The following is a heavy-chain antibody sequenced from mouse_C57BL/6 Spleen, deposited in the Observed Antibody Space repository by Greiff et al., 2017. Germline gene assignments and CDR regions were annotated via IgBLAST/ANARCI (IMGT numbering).Heavy chain of an antibody. CDR1: GYTFTSYW. CDR2: IDPNSGGT. CDR3: ASGIYYYCSSYVSPCDY. J-gene: IGHJ2*01. V-gene: IGHV1-72*01. D-gene: IGHD1-1*01. Sequence: QVQLQQPGAELVKPGASVKLSCKASGYTFTSYWMHWVKQRPGRGLEWIGRIDPNSGGTKYNEQFKSKATLTVDKPSRTAKMQLSSLTSEDSAVEYCASGIYYYCSSYVSPCDYWGQGTTLTVSS.